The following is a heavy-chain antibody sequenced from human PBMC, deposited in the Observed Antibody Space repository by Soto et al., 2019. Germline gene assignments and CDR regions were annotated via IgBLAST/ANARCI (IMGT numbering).Heavy chain of an antibody. CDR2: IYYTGTT. CDR1: GASISSGGYY. J-gene: IGHJ4*02. D-gene: IGHD4-17*01. Sequence: PSETLSLTCAVSGASISSGGYYWSWIRQHPGKGLEWIGCIYYTGTTYYVPSLTGRVTFSVDTSKNQLSLHLRFVTAADTAIYYCARSYGISTKTFDYWGQGALVTVSS. CDR3: ARSYGISTKTFDY. V-gene: IGHV4-31*11.